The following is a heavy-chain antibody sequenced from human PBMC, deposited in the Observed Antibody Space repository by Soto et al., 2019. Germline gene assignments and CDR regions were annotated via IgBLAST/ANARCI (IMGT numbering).Heavy chain of an antibody. D-gene: IGHD3-22*01. V-gene: IGHV2-5*01. J-gene: IGHJ4*02. CDR3: ARFYFSDTTGHSQFDF. Sequence: QITLRESGPTLVKPTQTLTLTCTFSGFSLSTSGVAVGWIRQPPGKALEWLALIYWNDDKRYSPSLKSRLTITEDTSKNQVVLTMTNMDPVDTATYFCARFYFSDTTGHSQFDFWGQGTLVTVSS. CDR1: GFSLSTSGVA. CDR2: IYWNDDK.